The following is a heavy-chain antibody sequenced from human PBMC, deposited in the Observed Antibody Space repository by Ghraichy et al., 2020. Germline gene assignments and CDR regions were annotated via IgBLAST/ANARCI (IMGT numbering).Heavy chain of an antibody. CDR1: GYTFTGYY. D-gene: IGHD1-26*01. CDR3: ARVVVGATNWFDP. Sequence: ASVKVSCKASGYTFTGYYIHWVRQAPGQGLEWMGWINPNSVGTNYAQKFQARVTMTRDTSISTASMELSRLRSDDTAIYYCARVVVGATNWFDPWGQGTLVTVSS. CDR2: INPNSVGT. V-gene: IGHV1-2*02. J-gene: IGHJ5*02.